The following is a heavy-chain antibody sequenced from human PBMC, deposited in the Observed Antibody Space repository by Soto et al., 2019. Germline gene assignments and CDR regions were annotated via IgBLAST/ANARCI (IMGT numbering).Heavy chain of an antibody. V-gene: IGHV5-51*01. CDR1: GYSFTSYW. J-gene: IGHJ6*02. D-gene: IGHD1-7*01. Sequence: GESLKISCKGSGYSFTSYWIGWVRQMPGKGLEWMGIIYPGDSDTRYSPSFQGQVTISADKSISTAYLQWSSLKASDTAMYYCARLVGSELLAYYYGMDVWGQGTTVTVSS. CDR2: IYPGDSDT. CDR3: ARLVGSELLAYYYGMDV.